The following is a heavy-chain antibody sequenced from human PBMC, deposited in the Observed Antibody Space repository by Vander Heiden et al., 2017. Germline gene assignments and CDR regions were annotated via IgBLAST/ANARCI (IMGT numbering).Heavy chain of an antibody. V-gene: IGHV3-33*01. CDR3: ARDLIAVALRGMDV. J-gene: IGHJ6*02. Sequence: QVHLVESGGGVVQPGRSLRLSCAASGFTFSSFGMHWVRQAPGKGLEWVAVIGYDGIDKYYAESATGRFTISRDNSKNTVYLQMNSLRAGDTAMYYCARDLIAVALRGMDVWGQGTPVTVSS. CDR1: GFTFSSFG. D-gene: IGHD6-19*01. CDR2: IGYDGIDK.